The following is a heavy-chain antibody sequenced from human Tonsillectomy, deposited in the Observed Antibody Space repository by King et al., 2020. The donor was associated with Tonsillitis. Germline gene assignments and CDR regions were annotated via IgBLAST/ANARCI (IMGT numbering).Heavy chain of an antibody. CDR2: ISGSGGST. CDR1: GFTFSSYA. V-gene: IGHV3-23*04. D-gene: IGHD2-2*01. Sequence: VQLVESGGGLVQPGGSLRLSCAASGFTFSSYAMSWVRQAPGKGLEWVSAISGSGGSTYYADSVKGRFTISRDNSKNTLYLQMNSLRAEDTAVYYCAKEYSDIVVVPAEGYFDLWGRGTLVTVSS. J-gene: IGHJ2*01. CDR3: AKEYSDIVVVPAEGYFDL.